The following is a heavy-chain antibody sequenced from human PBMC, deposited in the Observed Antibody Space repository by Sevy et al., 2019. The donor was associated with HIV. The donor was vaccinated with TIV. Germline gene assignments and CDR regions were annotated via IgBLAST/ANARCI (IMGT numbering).Heavy chain of an antibody. CDR3: ARDSSVVGYFDY. V-gene: IGHV3-48*01. CDR2: ISSGSRII. Sequence: GGSLRLSCVASGFTFSWESMNWVRQAPGKGLEWLSYISSGSRIIYYADSVKGRFTIARKNAKNSLYLQMNSLRAEDTAVYYCARDSSVVGYFDYWRQGSLVTVSS. J-gene: IGHJ4*02. CDR1: GFTFSWES. D-gene: IGHD3-3*02.